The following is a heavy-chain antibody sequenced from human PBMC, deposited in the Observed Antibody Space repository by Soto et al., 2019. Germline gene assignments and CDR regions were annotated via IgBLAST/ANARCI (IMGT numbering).Heavy chain of an antibody. CDR1: GFTFSSYG. Sequence: QVQLVESGGGVVQPGRSLRLSCAASGFTFSSYGMHWVRQAPGKGLEWVAVIWYDGSNKYYADSVKGRFTISRDKSKNTLYLQMNSLRAEDTAVYYCARGLQISSSSTPPLGGWFDPWGQGTLVTVSS. J-gene: IGHJ5*02. CDR2: IWYDGSNK. CDR3: ARGLQISSSSTPPLGGWFDP. V-gene: IGHV3-33*01. D-gene: IGHD6-13*01.